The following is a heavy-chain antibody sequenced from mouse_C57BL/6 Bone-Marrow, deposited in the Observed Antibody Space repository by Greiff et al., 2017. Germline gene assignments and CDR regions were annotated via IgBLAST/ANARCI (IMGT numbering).Heavy chain of an antibody. CDR2: ISSGGSYT. CDR3: ARQIYYDYDYAMDY. CDR1: GFTFSSYG. Sequence: EVKLVESGGDLVKPGGSLKLSCAASGFTFSSYGMSWVRPTPDKRLEWVATISSGGSYTYYPDSVKGRFTISRDNAKNTLYLQMSSLKSEDTAMYYCARQIYYDYDYAMDYWGQGTSVTVSS. J-gene: IGHJ4*01. V-gene: IGHV5-6*01. D-gene: IGHD2-4*01.